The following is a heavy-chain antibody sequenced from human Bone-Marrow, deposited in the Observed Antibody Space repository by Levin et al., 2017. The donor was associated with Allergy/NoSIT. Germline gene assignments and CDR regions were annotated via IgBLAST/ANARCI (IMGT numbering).Heavy chain of an antibody. CDR3: ARVALPRYCTSTSCSDSGYYFDY. D-gene: IGHD2-2*01. Sequence: GGSLRLSCAASGFTFSSYYMHWVRQATGRGLEWVSAIGTAADSYYSGSVKGRFTVSRDNAKNSFYLQMNSLRAGDTAVYYCARVALPRYCTSTSCSDSGYYFDYWGQGTLVTVSS. CDR2: IGTAADS. CDR1: GFTFSSYY. V-gene: IGHV3-13*04. J-gene: IGHJ4*02.